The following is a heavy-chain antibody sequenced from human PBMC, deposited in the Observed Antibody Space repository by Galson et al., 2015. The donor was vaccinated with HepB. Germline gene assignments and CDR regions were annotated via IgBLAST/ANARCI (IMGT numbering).Heavy chain of an antibody. D-gene: IGHD6-19*01. CDR3: ARAVIAVAGFPGAFDY. CDR1: GGTFSSYA. CDR2: IIPIFGTA. V-gene: IGHV1-69*13. J-gene: IGHJ4*02. Sequence: SVKVSCKASGGTFSSYAISWVRQAPGQGLEWMGGIIPIFGTANYAQKFQGRVTITADESTSTAYMELSSLRSEDTAVYYCARAVIAVAGFPGAFDYWGQGTLVTVSS.